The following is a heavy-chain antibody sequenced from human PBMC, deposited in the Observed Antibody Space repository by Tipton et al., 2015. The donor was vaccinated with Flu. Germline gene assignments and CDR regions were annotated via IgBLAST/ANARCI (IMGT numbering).Heavy chain of an antibody. CDR3: ARDHGYTYATYNYYSYGMDV. Sequence: QLVQSGAEVKKPGSSVKVSCKASGVTFSNYAISWVRQAPGQGLEWMGGIIPLFHTANYAQKFQGRVTITADESTSTAHMELSSLRSEDTAVYYCARDHGYTYATYNYYSYGMDVWGQGTSVTVSS. CDR2: IIPLFHTA. V-gene: IGHV1-69*01. CDR1: GVTFSNYA. D-gene: IGHD5-18*01. J-gene: IGHJ6*02.